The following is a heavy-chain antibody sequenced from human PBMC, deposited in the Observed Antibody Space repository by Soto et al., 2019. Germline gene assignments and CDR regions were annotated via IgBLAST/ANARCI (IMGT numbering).Heavy chain of an antibody. V-gene: IGHV3-30*18. CDR3: AKGVASGYYSPFDS. Sequence: QVQLVESGGGVVQPGRSLRLSCAASGFIFSNYGMHWVRQAPGKGLEWVAVISYVGTNKYYADSVKGRFTISRDNSKSTLYLQMNSLRAEDTAVYYCAKGVASGYYSPFDSWGQGTLVTVSS. D-gene: IGHD3-22*01. J-gene: IGHJ4*02. CDR2: ISYVGTNK. CDR1: GFIFSNYG.